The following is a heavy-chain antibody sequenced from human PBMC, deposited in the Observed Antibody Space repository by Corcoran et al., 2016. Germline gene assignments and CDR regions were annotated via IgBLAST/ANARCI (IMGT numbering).Heavy chain of an antibody. CDR3: ARDSPPHAVRGLEWAVAAGRAFDI. J-gene: IGHJ3*02. CDR2: ISDNGNT. V-gene: IGHV1-18*01. CDR1: GYTFISSG. Sequence: QVQLVQSGAEVKKPGASVRVSCKAFGYTFISSGISWVRQAPGQGLEWMGWISDNGNTNYAQKFRGRVTMTTDTSTSTASMELRSLRSDDTAVYYCARDSPPHAVRGLEWAVAAGRAFDIWGQGTMVTVSS. D-gene: IGHD6-19*01.